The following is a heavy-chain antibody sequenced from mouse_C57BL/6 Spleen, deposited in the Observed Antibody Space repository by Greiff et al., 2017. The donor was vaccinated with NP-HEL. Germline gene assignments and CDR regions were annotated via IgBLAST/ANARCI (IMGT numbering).Heavy chain of an antibody. V-gene: IGHV3-1*01. D-gene: IGHD4-1*01. Sequence: EVQLVESGPGMVKPSQSLSLTCTVSGYSITSGYDWHWIRHFPGNQLEWMGYISYSGSTNYNPSLKSRISITHDTSKNHFFLKLNAVTTEDTATYYCARANWGYAMDYWGQGTSVTVSS. CDR3: ARANWGYAMDY. CDR2: ISYSGST. J-gene: IGHJ4*01. CDR1: GYSITSGYD.